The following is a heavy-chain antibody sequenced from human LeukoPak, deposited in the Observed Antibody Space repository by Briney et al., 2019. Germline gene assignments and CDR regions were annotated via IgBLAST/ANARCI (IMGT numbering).Heavy chain of an antibody. V-gene: IGHV1-69*10. CDR3: ARGVDYGDSLFQH. D-gene: IGHD4-17*01. Sequence: ASVKVSCKASGYTFTGYYMHWVRQAPGQGLEWMGWINPILGIANYAQKFQGRVTITADKSTSTAYMELSSLRSEDTAVYYCARGVDYGDSLFQHWGQGTLVTVSS. CDR2: INPILGIA. CDR1: GYTFTGYY. J-gene: IGHJ1*01.